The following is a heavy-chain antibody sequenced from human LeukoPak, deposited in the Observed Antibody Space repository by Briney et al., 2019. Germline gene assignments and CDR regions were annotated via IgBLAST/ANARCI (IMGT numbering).Heavy chain of an antibody. CDR1: GGSFSGYY. V-gene: IGHV4-34*01. J-gene: IGHJ5*02. CDR2: INHSGST. CDR3: ARDGDYVWFDP. Sequence: SETLSLTCAVYGGSFSGYYWSWIRQAPGKGLEWIGEINHSGSTNYNPSLKSRVTISVDTSKNQFSLKLSSVTAADTAVYYCARDGDYVWFDPWGQGTLVTASS. D-gene: IGHD4-17*01.